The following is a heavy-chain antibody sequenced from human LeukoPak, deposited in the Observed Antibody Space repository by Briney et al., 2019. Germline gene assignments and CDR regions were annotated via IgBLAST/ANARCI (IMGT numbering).Heavy chain of an antibody. D-gene: IGHD3-22*01. J-gene: IGHJ5*02. CDR2: TYYSGST. CDR3: ARRGDSSGYYYGIRRFDP. Sequence: SETLSLTCTVSGGSISSYYWSWIRQPPGKGLEWIGYTYYSGSTNYNPSLKSRVTISVDTSKNQFSLKLSSVTAADTAVYYCARRGDSSGYYYGIRRFDPWGQGTLVTVSS. V-gene: IGHV4-59*01. CDR1: GGSISSYY.